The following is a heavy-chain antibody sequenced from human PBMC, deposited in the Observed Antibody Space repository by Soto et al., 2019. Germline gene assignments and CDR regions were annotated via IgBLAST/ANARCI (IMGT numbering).Heavy chain of an antibody. D-gene: IGHD3-10*01. V-gene: IGHV5-51*01. CDR1: GYTFTNYW. J-gene: IGHJ4*02. CDR3: ARLGSLLNPIDY. CDR2: IFPRDSDT. Sequence: EVKLEQSGAEVKKPGEALKISCQTSGYTFTNYWIGWVRHMPGRGLEWMGLIFPRDSDTRYNSSFEGQVTISSDSSIATAYLQWTSLKASDTAIYVCARLGSLLNPIDYWGPGTPVTVSS.